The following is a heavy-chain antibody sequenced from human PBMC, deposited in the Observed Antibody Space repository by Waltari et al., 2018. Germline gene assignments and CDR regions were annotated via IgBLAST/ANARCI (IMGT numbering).Heavy chain of an antibody. V-gene: IGHV3-49*04. CDR1: GFTFVAYA. Sequence: EVQLVESVGGLVPPGRSLRLSCTASGFTFVAYAMSCVRQAPGKGLEWVGFLRSKAYGGTTEYAASVKGRFTISRDDSKSIAYLQMNSLKTEDTAVYYCTRMYYYDSSGYFYWGQGTLVTVSS. J-gene: IGHJ4*02. CDR2: LRSKAYGGTT. D-gene: IGHD3-22*01. CDR3: TRMYYYDSSGYFY.